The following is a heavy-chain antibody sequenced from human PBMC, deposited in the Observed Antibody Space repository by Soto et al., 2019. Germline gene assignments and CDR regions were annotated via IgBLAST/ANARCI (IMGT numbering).Heavy chain of an antibody. J-gene: IGHJ4*02. CDR3: AKVVGSSSWHGPFDY. D-gene: IGHD6-13*01. Sequence: PGGSLRLSCAASGFTFSSYAMSWVRQAPGKGLEWVSAISGSGGSTYYADSVKGRFTISRDNSKNTLYLQMNSLRAEDTAVYYCAKVVGSSSWHGPFDYWGQGTLVTVSS. CDR2: ISGSGGST. V-gene: IGHV3-23*01. CDR1: GFTFSSYA.